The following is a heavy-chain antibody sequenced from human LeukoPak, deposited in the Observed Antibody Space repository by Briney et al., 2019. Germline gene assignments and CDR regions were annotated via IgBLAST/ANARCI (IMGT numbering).Heavy chain of an antibody. V-gene: IGHV3-21*01. CDR3: ARDSLPASYSSGWYDFFDY. J-gene: IGHJ4*02. Sequence: GGSLRLSCAASGFTFSSYSMNWVRQAPGKGLEWASSISSSSSYIYYADSVKGRFTISRDNAKNSLYLQMNSLRAEDTAVYYCARDSLPASYSSGWYDFFDYWGQGTLVTVSS. CDR2: ISSSSSYI. D-gene: IGHD6-19*01. CDR1: GFTFSSYS.